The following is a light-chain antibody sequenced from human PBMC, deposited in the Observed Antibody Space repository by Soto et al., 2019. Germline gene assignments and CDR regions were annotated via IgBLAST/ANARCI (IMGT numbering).Light chain of an antibody. CDR1: QSVSSY. Sequence: VMTQSPATLSVSPGERATLSCRASQSVSSYLAWYQQKPGQAPRLLIYDASNRATGIPARFSGSGSGTDFTLTINSLEPEDFAVYYCQQRSNWPITFGQGTRLEIK. V-gene: IGKV3-11*01. CDR2: DAS. CDR3: QQRSNWPIT. J-gene: IGKJ5*01.